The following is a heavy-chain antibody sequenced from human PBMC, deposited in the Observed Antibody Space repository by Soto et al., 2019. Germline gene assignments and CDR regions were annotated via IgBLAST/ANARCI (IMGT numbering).Heavy chain of an antibody. CDR2: IIPIFGTA. V-gene: IGHV1-69*13. CDR3: ARDLVDTSWEYYYGMDV. Sequence: ASVKVSCKASGGTFSSYAVSWVRQAPGQGLEWMGGIIPIFGTANYAQKFQGRVTITADESTSTAYMELSSLRSEDTAVYYCARDLVDTSWEYYYGMDVWGQGTTVTVSS. D-gene: IGHD1-26*01. J-gene: IGHJ6*02. CDR1: GGTFSSYA.